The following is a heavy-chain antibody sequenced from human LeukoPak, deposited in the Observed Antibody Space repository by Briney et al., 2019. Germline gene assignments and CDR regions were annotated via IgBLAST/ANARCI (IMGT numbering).Heavy chain of an antibody. D-gene: IGHD6-13*01. CDR2: INHSGST. CDR3: ARDPIAAAGSTSTNWFDP. Sequence: SEALSLTCAVYGGSFSGYYWSWIRQPPGKGLGWIGEINHSGSTNYNPSLKSRVTISVDTSKNQFSLKLSSVTAADTAVYYCARDPIAAAGSTSTNWFDPWGQGTLVTVSS. V-gene: IGHV4-34*01. CDR1: GGSFSGYY. J-gene: IGHJ5*02.